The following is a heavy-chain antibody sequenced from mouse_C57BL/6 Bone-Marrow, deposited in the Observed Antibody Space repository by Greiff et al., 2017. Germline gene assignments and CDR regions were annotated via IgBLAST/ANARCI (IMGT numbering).Heavy chain of an antibody. Sequence: QVHVKQSGAELVRPGSSVKLSCKASGYTFTSYWMDWVKQRPGQGLEWIGNIYPSDSETHYNQKFKDKATLTVDKSSSTAYMQLSSLTSEDSAVYYCASSPYYYGSSFYLDYWGQGTTLTVSS. CDR3: ASSPYYYGSSFYLDY. D-gene: IGHD1-1*01. J-gene: IGHJ2*01. CDR2: IYPSDSET. CDR1: GYTFTSYW. V-gene: IGHV1-61*01.